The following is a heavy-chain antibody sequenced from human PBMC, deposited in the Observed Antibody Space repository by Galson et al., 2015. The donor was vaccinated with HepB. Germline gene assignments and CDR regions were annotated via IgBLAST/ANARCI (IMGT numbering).Heavy chain of an antibody. CDR3: AKKSLSIGAYTWFDL. J-gene: IGHJ5*02. Sequence: SLRLSCAASGFSFSSYGMNWVRQAPGKGLEWVSSIGSSDGGTYYADSVKGRFTISRDNSMNTLYLQMNSLRVEDTAVYYCAKKSLSIGAYTWFDLWGQGTLVTVSS. V-gene: IGHV3-23*01. CDR1: GFSFSSYG. CDR2: IGSSDGGT. D-gene: IGHD3-16*01.